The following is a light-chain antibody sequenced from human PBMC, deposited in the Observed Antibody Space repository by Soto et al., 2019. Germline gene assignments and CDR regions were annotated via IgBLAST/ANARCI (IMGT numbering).Light chain of an antibody. Sequence: EIVLTQSPGTLSLSPGERATLSFRASQTLSNSFIAWYQQKPGQAPRLLIYGASARATGIPARFSGSGSGTEFTLTISSLESEDSAVYYCQQYSSWPPWTFGQGTRWIS. J-gene: IGKJ1*01. V-gene: IGKV3-20*01. CDR2: GAS. CDR1: QTLSNSF. CDR3: QQYSSWPPWT.